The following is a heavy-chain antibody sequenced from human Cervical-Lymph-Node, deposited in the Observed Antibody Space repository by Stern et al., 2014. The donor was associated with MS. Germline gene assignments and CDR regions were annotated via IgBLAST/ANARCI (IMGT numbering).Heavy chain of an antibody. CDR1: GYTFAGNY. D-gene: IGHD5-18*01. CDR2: INPNSGGT. V-gene: IGHV1-2*06. J-gene: IGHJ4*02. CDR3: ARERGRAGPAMADY. Sequence: MQLVESWAEVKKPGASVKVSCKTSGYTFAGNYIHWVRQAPGQGLEWMGRINPNSGGTNYAQKFQGRVTMTRDTSITTASMELSRLRFDDTAIYYCARERGRAGPAMADYWGQGTLVTVSS.